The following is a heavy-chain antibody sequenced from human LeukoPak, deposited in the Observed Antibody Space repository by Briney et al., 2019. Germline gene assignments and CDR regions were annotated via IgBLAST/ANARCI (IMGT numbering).Heavy chain of an antibody. CDR3: ATSRVFDY. CDR2: IYYTGST. CDR1: GGSISSTGYF. J-gene: IGHJ4*02. Sequence: SETLSLTCTVSGGSISSTGYFWGWLRQPPGKGLEWIGKIYYTGSTYYNPSLKSRVTISVDTSKNQFSLKLSSVTAADTAVYYCATSRVFDYWGQGTLVTVSS. V-gene: IGHV4-39*01.